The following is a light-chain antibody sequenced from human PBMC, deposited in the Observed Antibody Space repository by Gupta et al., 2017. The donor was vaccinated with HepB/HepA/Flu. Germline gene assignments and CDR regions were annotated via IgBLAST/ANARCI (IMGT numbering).Light chain of an antibody. J-gene: IGLJ3*02. CDR1: ALPKKY. Sequence: SYELTQPPSVSVSLGQMARITCSGEALPKKYAYWYRQKPGQFPVLVIYKDSERPSGIPERFSGSSSGTIVTLAISGVQAEDEADYFCLAADSSGTCWVFGGGTKLTVL. CDR2: KDS. V-gene: IGLV3-16*01. CDR3: LAADSSGTCWV.